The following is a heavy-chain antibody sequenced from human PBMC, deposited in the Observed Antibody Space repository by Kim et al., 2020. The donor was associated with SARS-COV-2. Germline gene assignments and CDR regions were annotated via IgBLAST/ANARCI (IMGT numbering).Heavy chain of an antibody. CDR3: ANSVGSFFDY. CDR2: IYSCGST. V-gene: IGHV3-53*01. CDR1: GFTVSSNY. J-gene: IGHJ4*02. Sequence: GGSLRLSCAASGFTVSSNYMSWVRQAPGKGLEWVSVIYSCGSTSYADSVKGRFTISRDNSKNTLYLQMNSLRAEDTAVYYCANSVGSFFDYWGQGTLVTVSS. D-gene: IGHD1-26*01.